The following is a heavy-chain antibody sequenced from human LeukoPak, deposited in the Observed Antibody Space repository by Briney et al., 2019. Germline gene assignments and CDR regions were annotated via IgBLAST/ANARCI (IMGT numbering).Heavy chain of an antibody. D-gene: IGHD3-3*01. J-gene: IGHJ3*02. CDR1: GFTFSSYG. CDR2: IRYDGSNK. Sequence: GGSLRLSCAASGFTFSSYGMHWVRQAPGKGLEWVAFIRYDGSNKYYADSVKGRFTISRDNSKNTLYLQMNSPRAEDTAVYYCARSTQYYDFWSAQYGGAFDIWGQGTMVTVSS. CDR3: ARSTQYYDFWSAQYGGAFDI. V-gene: IGHV3-30*02.